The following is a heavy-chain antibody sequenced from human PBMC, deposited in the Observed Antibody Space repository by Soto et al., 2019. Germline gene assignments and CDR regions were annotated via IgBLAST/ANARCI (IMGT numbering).Heavy chain of an antibody. CDR1: GGSISSYY. J-gene: IGHJ6*02. CDR3: ARRLFYYDILTGYYYYYYGMDV. D-gene: IGHD3-9*01. V-gene: IGHV4-59*08. Sequence: LSLTCTVSGGSISSYYWSWIRQPPGKGLEWIGYIYYSGSTNYNPSLKSRVTISVDTSKNQFSLKLSSVTAADTAVYYCARRLFYYDILTGYYYYYYGMDVWGQGTTVTVSS. CDR2: IYYSGST.